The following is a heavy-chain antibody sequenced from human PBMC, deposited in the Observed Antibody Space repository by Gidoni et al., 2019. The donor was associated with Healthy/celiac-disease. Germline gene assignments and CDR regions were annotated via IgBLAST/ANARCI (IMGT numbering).Heavy chain of an antibody. Sequence: EVQLVESGGGLVKPGGSLRLSCAASGFTFSSYSMNWVRQAPGKGLEWVSSISSSSSYIYYADSVKGRFTISRDNAKNSLYLQMNSLRAEDTAVYYCARDFYYDSSGYPDAFDIWGQGTMVTVSS. D-gene: IGHD3-22*01. CDR1: GFTFSSYS. V-gene: IGHV3-21*01. CDR3: ARDFYYDSSGYPDAFDI. CDR2: ISSSSSYI. J-gene: IGHJ3*02.